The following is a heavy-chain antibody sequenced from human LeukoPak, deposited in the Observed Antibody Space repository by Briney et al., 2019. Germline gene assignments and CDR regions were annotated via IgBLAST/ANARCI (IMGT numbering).Heavy chain of an antibody. CDR1: GGSISSYY. Sequence: PSKTLSLTCTVSGGSISSYYWSWIRQPPGKGLEWIAYISDIGSINYNPSLKSRVTISLDTSKNQFSLKLSSVTAADTAVYYCAGHHPRNTVDFWGKEPLVTVSS. CDR2: ISDIGSI. V-gene: IGHV4-59*08. CDR3: AGHHPRNTVDF. J-gene: IGHJ4*02. D-gene: IGHD2-8*02.